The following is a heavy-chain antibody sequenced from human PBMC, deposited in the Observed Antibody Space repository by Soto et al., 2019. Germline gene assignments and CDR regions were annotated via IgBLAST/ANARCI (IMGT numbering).Heavy chain of an antibody. CDR3: ARLGGYYQSLDT. CDR2: VYYTGTT. Sequence: SETLALTCTVAGGSIDSYYWAWIRQPPGKGLEWIGYVYYTGTTTYSPSLKSRVTISVDTSMNQISLKLSSVTAADTAFYYCARLGGYYQSLDTWGQGTLVTVSS. CDR1: GGSIDSYY. V-gene: IGHV4-59*08. J-gene: IGHJ5*02. D-gene: IGHD3-22*01.